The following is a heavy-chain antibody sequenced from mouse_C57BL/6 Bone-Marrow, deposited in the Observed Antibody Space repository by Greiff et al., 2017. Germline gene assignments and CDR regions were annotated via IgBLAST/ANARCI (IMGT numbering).Heavy chain of an antibody. Sequence: QVHVKQSGPELVKPGASVKLSCKASGYTFTSYDINWVKQRPGQGLEWIGWIYPRDGSTKYNEKFKGKATLTVDTSSSTAYMELHSLTSEDSAVYFCARAYYSNYHWYFDVWGTGTTVTVSS. J-gene: IGHJ1*03. CDR3: ARAYYSNYHWYFDV. CDR2: IYPRDGST. D-gene: IGHD2-5*01. CDR1: GYTFTSYD. V-gene: IGHV1-85*01.